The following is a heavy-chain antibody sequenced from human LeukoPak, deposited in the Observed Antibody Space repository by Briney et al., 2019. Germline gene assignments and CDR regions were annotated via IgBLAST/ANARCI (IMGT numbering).Heavy chain of an antibody. Sequence: GASVKVSCKASGGTFSSYAISWVRQAPGQGLEWMGGIIPIFGTANYAQKFQGRVTITADESTSTAYMELSSLRSEDTAVYYCARDRVVVVPAAKLGRSGMDVWGQGTTVTVSS. D-gene: IGHD2-2*01. CDR1: GGTFSSYA. V-gene: IGHV1-69*13. CDR2: IIPIFGTA. J-gene: IGHJ6*02. CDR3: ARDRVVVVPAAKLGRSGMDV.